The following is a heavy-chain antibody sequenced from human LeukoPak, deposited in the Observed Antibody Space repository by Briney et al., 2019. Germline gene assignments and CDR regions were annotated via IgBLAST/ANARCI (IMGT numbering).Heavy chain of an antibody. Sequence: SETLSLTCTVSGVSISRSTYYWGWIRQPPGKGLEWIGSIYYRGSTYYNPSLESRVTISVDTAKNQFSLKLSYVTAADTAVYYCARGGYSYGYDDDFDYWGQGTLVTVSS. D-gene: IGHD5-18*01. CDR3: ARGGYSYGYDDDFDY. CDR2: IYYRGST. J-gene: IGHJ4*02. CDR1: GVSISRSTYY. V-gene: IGHV4-39*07.